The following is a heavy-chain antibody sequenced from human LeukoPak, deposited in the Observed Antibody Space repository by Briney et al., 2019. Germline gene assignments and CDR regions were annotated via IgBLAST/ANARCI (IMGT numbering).Heavy chain of an antibody. V-gene: IGHV4-38-2*02. J-gene: IGHJ6*03. Sequence: SETLSLTCTVSGYSISSGYYWGWIRQPPGKGLEWIGSVYHSGSTYYNPSLKSRVTISVDTSKNQFSLKLSSVTAADTAVYYCAIDVLRNYYYMDVSGKGTTVTVSS. D-gene: IGHD2-8*01. CDR2: VYHSGST. CDR3: AIDVLRNYYYMDV. CDR1: GYSISSGYY.